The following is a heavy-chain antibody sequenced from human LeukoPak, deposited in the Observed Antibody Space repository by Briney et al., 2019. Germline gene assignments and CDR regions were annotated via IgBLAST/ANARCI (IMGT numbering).Heavy chain of an antibody. J-gene: IGHJ4*02. V-gene: IGHV4-39*01. CDR1: SASIGGSSYY. CDR2: IYYSGST. D-gene: IGHD6-19*01. CDR3: ARPASSGWVPFDH. Sequence: SETLSLTCSVSSASIGGSSYYWGWIRQPPGKGLEWIGSIYYSGSTYYSPSLKSRVTISVDTSKNQFSLKLNSVTAADTAVYYCARPASSGWVPFDHWGQGALVTVSS.